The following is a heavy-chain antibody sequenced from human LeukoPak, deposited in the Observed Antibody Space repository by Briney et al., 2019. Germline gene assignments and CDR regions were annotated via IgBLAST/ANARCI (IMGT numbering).Heavy chain of an antibody. CDR2: VLQSGST. CDR3: ARVRGVPYYFDS. Sequence: PSETLSLTCTVSGYSITNVYYWGWIRQPPGKGLEWIGSVLQSGSTYYDPFFKTRVTISVDTSKNQFSLKLSSVTAADTAIYYCARVRGVPYYFDSWGQGTLVTVSS. J-gene: IGHJ4*02. D-gene: IGHD3-10*01. V-gene: IGHV4-38-2*02. CDR1: GYSITNVYY.